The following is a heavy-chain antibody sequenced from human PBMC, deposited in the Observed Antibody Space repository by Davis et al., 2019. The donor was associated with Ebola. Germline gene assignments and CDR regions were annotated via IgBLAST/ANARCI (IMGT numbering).Heavy chain of an antibody. CDR2: IYYTGRT. Sequence: SETLSLTCSVSGGSIVGYHWSWVRQPPGKGLEWIGYIYYTGRTEFNPSLKSRLTLSADTSKNQFSLELSSVTAADTAIYYCARRNYYYENFWGQGILVTVSS. J-gene: IGHJ4*02. CDR3: ARRNYYYENF. D-gene: IGHD3-22*01. CDR1: GGSIVGYH. V-gene: IGHV4-59*08.